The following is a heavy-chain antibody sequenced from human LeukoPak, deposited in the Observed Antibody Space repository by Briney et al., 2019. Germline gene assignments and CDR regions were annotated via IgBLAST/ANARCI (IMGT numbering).Heavy chain of an antibody. J-gene: IGHJ6*02. CDR2: IRWNSGSI. CDR1: GFTFDDYA. CDR3: AKEGGPYYDILTGYGMDV. V-gene: IGHV3-9*01. Sequence: GGSLRLSCAASGFTFDDYAMHWVRPAPGKGLEWVSGIRWNSGSIGYADSVKGRFTISRDNAKNSLYLQMNSLRAEDTALYYCAKEGGPYYDILTGYGMDVWGQGTTVTVSS. D-gene: IGHD3-9*01.